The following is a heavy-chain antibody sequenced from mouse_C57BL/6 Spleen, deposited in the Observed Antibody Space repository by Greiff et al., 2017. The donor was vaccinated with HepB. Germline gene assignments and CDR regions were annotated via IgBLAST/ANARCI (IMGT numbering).Heavy chain of an antibody. Sequence: QVQLQQPGAELVRPGTSVKLSCKASGYTFTSYWMHWVKQRPGQGLEWIGVIDPSDSYTNYNQKFKGKATLTVDTSSSTAYMQLSSLTSEDSAVYYCAGGSSVDYWGQGTTLTVSS. CDR1: GYTFTSYW. J-gene: IGHJ2*01. V-gene: IGHV1-59*01. CDR2: IDPSDSYT. D-gene: IGHD3-2*02. CDR3: AGGSSVDY.